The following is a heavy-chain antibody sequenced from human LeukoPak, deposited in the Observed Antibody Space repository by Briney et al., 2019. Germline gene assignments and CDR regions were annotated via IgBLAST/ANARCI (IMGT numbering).Heavy chain of an antibody. Sequence: ASVKVSCKASGYTFTSYYMHWVRQAPGQGLEWMGIINHSGGSTSYAQKFQGRVTMTRDTSTSTVYMELSSLRSEDTAVYYCARVQARLRLGELSLSYWGQGTLVTVSS. V-gene: IGHV1-46*01. D-gene: IGHD3-16*02. CDR3: ARVQARLRLGELSLSY. CDR2: INHSGGST. CDR1: GYTFTSYY. J-gene: IGHJ4*02.